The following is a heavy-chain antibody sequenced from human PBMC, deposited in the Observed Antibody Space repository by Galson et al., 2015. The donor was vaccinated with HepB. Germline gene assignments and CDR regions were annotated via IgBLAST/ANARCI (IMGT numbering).Heavy chain of an antibody. V-gene: IGHV1-2*04. CDR3: ARVKESGGELRFFRRDYYGMDV. CDR2: INPNSGGT. D-gene: IGHD3-3*01. CDR1: GYTFTDYY. Sequence: SVKVSCKASGYTFTDYYMHWVRQAPGQGLEWMGWINPNSGGTNYAQKFQGWVTMTRDTSISTAYMELSRLRSDDTAVYYCARVKESGGELRFFRRDYYGMDVWGQGTTVTVSS. J-gene: IGHJ6*02.